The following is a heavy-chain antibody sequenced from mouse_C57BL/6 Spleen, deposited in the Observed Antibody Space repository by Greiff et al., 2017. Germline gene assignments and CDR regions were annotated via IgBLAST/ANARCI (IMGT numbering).Heavy chain of an antibody. D-gene: IGHD3-3*01. V-gene: IGHV5-4*01. Sequence: DVKLQESGGGLVKPGGSLKLSCAASGFTFSSYAMSWVRQTPGKRLEWVATISDGGSYTYYPDNVKGRFTISRDNAKNNLYLQMSHLKSEDTAMFYCAREGTGWYFDVWGTGTTVTVSS. J-gene: IGHJ1*03. CDR1: GFTFSSYA. CDR3: AREGTGWYFDV. CDR2: ISDGGSYT.